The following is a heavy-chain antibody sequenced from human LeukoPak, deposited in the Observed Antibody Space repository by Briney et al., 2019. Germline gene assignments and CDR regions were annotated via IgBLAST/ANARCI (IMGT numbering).Heavy chain of an antibody. J-gene: IGHJ6*03. CDR1: GFTFSSYS. V-gene: IGHV3-30*18. Sequence: GGSLRLSCAASGFTFSSYSMNWVRQAPGKGLEWVAVISYDGSNKYYADSVKGRFTISRDNSKNTLYLQMNSLRAEDTAVYYCAKGGWLQAYYYYYMDVWGKGTTVTVSS. CDR3: AKGGWLQAYYYYYMDV. D-gene: IGHD3-22*01. CDR2: ISYDGSNK.